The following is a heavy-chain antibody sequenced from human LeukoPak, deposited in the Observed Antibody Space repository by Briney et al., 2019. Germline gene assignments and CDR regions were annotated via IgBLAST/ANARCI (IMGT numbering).Heavy chain of an antibody. J-gene: IGHJ1*01. CDR2: ISGSGGST. D-gene: IGHD6-13*01. CDR3: AKARIAAAGREYFQH. CDR1: GFTFSSYA. Sequence: GGSLRLSCAASGFTFSSYAMSWVRQAPGKGLEWVSAISGSGGSTYYPDSVKGRFTISRDNSKNTLYLQMNSLRAEDTAVYYCAKARIAAAGREYFQHWGQGTLVTVSS. V-gene: IGHV3-23*01.